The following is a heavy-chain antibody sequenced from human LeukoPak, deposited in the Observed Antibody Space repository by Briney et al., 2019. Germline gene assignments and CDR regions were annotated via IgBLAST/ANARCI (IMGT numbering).Heavy chain of an antibody. CDR3: ATDPISYDTNGNFDY. D-gene: IGHD3-9*01. CDR1: GYIFTQYG. CDR2: ISTYNGNA. J-gene: IGHJ4*02. V-gene: IGHV1-18*04. Sequence: GASVKVSCKASGYIFTQYGISWVRQAPGQGLEWMAWISTYNGNANYAQNFQGRVTLTEDTSTDTAYMELSSLRSEDTAVYYCATDPISYDTNGNFDYWGQGTLVTVSS.